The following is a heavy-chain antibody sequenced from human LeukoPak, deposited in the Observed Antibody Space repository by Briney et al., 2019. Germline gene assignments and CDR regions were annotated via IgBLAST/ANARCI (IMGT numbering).Heavy chain of an antibody. CDR3: ARIRAANAFDI. D-gene: IGHD3-3*02. J-gene: IGHJ3*02. CDR1: GFTFSSYW. CDR2: IKQDGSER. Sequence: GGSLRLSCAASGFTFSSYWMSWVRQAPGKGLEWVANIKQDGSERYYVDSVKGRFTISRDNAKNSLYLQMNSLRAEDTAVFYCARIRAANAFDIWSQGTMVTVSS. V-gene: IGHV3-7*01.